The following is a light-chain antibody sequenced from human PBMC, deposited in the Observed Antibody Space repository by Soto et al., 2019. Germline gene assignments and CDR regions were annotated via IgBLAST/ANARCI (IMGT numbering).Light chain of an antibody. V-gene: IGKV3-20*01. CDR3: QQYGSSPPYT. J-gene: IGKJ2*01. CDR2: GAS. CDR1: QSVSSSY. Sequence: EIVLTQSPGTLSLSPGERATLSCRASQSVSSSYLAWYQQKPGQAPRLLIYGASSRATGIPDRFSGSGSGRDFILLISRLEAEDFAVYYCQQYGSSPPYTFGQGTKLEIK.